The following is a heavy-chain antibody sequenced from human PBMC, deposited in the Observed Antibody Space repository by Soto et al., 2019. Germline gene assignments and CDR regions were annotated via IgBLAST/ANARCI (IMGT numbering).Heavy chain of an antibody. CDR3: ARCMVVAATVYYYYGMDV. V-gene: IGHV3-30-3*01. Sequence: GGSLRLSCAASGFTFSSYAMHWVRQAPGKGLEWVAVISYDGSNKYYADSVKGRFTISRDNSKNTLCLQMNSLRAEDTAVYYCARCMVVAATVYYYYGMDVWGQGTTVTVSS. CDR2: ISYDGSNK. D-gene: IGHD2-15*01. CDR1: GFTFSSYA. J-gene: IGHJ6*02.